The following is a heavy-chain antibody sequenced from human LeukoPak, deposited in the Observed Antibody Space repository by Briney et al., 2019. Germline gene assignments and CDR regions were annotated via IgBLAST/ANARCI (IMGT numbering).Heavy chain of an antibody. CDR3: AREHSGRGGLGGYYYYGMDV. J-gene: IGHJ6*02. CDR1: GGSISSSSYY. V-gene: IGHV4-39*07. CDR2: IYYSGST. Sequence: SETLSLTCTVSGGSISSSSYYWGWIRQPPGKGLEWIGSIYYSGSTYYNPSLKSRVTISVDTSKNQFSLKLSSVTAADTAVYYCAREHSGRGGLGGYYYYGMDVWGQGTTVTVSS. D-gene: IGHD5-12*01.